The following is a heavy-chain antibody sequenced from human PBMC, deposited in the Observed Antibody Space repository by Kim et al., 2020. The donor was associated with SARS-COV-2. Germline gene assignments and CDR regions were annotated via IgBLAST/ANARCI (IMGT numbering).Heavy chain of an antibody. CDR3: ARDSLLYSSGWYSAVDI. V-gene: IGHV3-30*07. Sequence: VKGRFTISRDNSNNTRYLQMNSLRAEDTAVYYCARDSLLYSSGWYSAVDIWGQGTMVTVSS. D-gene: IGHD6-19*01. J-gene: IGHJ3*02.